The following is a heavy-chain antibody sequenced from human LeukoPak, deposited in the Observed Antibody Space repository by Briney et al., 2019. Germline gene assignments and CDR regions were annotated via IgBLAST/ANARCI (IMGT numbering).Heavy chain of an antibody. CDR3: ARSRHDGSGSYVEAAY. Sequence: GASVKVSCKASGYTFTGYYMHWVRQAPGQGLEWMGWINPNSGGTNYAQKFQGRVTMTRDTSISTAFMDLRRLRSDDTAVYYCARSRHDGSGSYVEAAYWGQGTLVTVSS. V-gene: IGHV1-2*02. D-gene: IGHD3-22*01. CDR1: GYTFTGYY. J-gene: IGHJ4*02. CDR2: INPNSGGT.